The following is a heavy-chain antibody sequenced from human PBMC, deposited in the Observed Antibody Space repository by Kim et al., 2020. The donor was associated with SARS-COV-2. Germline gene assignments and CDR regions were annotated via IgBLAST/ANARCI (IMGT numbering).Heavy chain of an antibody. CDR3: ARGVLITIFEVVREFDY. J-gene: IGHJ4*02. D-gene: IGHD3-3*01. Sequence: SETLSLTCTVSGGSISSYYWSWIRQPPGKGLEWIWYIYYSGSTNYNPSLKSRVTISVDTSKNQFSLKLSSVTAADTAVYYCARGVLITIFEVVREFDYWGQGTLVTVSS. CDR1: GGSISSYY. CDR2: IYYSGST. V-gene: IGHV4-59*01.